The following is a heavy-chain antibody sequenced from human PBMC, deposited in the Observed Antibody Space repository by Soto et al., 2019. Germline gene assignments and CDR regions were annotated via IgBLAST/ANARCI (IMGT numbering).Heavy chain of an antibody. CDR2: IKSKTDGGTT. CDR1: GLSVYNAW. V-gene: IGHV3-15*01. Sequence: NPSGCLRLSCAACGLSVYNAWMSWALQAPGKGLEWVGRIKSKTDGGTTDYAAPVKGRFTISRDDSKNTLYLQMNSLKTEDTAVYYCTTDALYDPWAQLWGQGTLGTVSS. CDR3: TTDALYDPWAQL. J-gene: IGHJ4*02. D-gene: IGHD3-3*01.